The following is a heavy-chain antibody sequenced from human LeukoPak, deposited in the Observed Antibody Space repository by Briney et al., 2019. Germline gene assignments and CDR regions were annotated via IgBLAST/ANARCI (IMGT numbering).Heavy chain of an antibody. CDR2: ISWNSGSI. Sequence: PVWSLRLSCVVSGFTFDDYAMHWVRQAPGKGLEWVSGISWNSGSIGYADSVKGRFTISRDNAKNSLYLQMNSLRAEDMALYYCARSTAAGNDAFDIWGQGTMVTVSS. CDR1: GFTFDDYA. J-gene: IGHJ3*02. V-gene: IGHV3-9*03. D-gene: IGHD6-13*01. CDR3: ARSTAAGNDAFDI.